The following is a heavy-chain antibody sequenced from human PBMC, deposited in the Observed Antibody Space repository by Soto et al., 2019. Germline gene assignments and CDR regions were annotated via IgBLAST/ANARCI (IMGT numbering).Heavy chain of an antibody. CDR1: GGSITSDYSC. CDR3: ARGPSGDKVHY. V-gene: IGHV4-30-4*02. CDR2: IFDSGTT. D-gene: IGHD7-27*01. J-gene: IGHJ4*02. Sequence: SETLSLTCTVSGGSITSDYSCWSWIRQPPGEGQEWIGHIFDSGTTYTNPSLRIQVAISLDTSKNHFSLTLSSVTSSDTAVYYCARGPSGDKVHYWGQGALVTVSS.